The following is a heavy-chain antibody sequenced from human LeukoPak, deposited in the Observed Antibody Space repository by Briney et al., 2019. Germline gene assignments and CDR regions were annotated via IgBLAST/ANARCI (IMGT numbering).Heavy chain of an antibody. CDR2: IYFSGTT. CDR3: ASNPGSGWIDY. Sequence: PSETLSLTCSVSGGSISSSSYYWGWIRQPPGKGLEWIGSIYFSGTTYYNPSLKSRVTMSIDTSKNQFSLKLSSVTAADTAVYYCASNPGSGWIDYWGQGTLVTVSS. CDR1: GGSISSSSYY. V-gene: IGHV4-39*01. D-gene: IGHD6-19*01. J-gene: IGHJ4*02.